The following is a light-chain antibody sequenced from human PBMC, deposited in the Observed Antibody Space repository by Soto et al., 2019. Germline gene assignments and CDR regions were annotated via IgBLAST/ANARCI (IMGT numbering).Light chain of an antibody. CDR3: QQSYSTPST. V-gene: IGKV1-39*01. Sequence: QSPSSLSASVGDRVTITCRASQSISSYLNWYQQKPGKAPKLLIYAASSLQSGVPSRFSGSGSGTDFTLTISSLQPEDFATYYCQQSYSTPSTFGQGTRLEIK. CDR1: QSISSY. J-gene: IGKJ5*01. CDR2: AAS.